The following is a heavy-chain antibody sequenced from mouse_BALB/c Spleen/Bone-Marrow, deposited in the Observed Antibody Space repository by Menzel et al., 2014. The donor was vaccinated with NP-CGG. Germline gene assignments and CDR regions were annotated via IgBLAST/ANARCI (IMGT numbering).Heavy chain of an antibody. CDR3: ERERGNYPFAN. D-gene: IGHD2-1*01. CDR1: GYTFISYW. V-gene: IGHV1S81*02. Sequence: QVQLQQSGAELVKPGASVKLSCKASGYTFISYWMHWVKQRPGQGLEWIGEINPRNGSTNYNAKFKSNATLTVDKPYNTAYMQLSSMTTEDSAVYYCERERGNYPFANWGQGTLVTVSA. J-gene: IGHJ3*01. CDR2: INPRNGST.